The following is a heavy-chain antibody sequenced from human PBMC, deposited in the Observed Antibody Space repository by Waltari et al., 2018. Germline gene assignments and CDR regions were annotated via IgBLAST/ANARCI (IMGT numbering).Heavy chain of an antibody. CDR1: GSMFGRDW. D-gene: IGHD2-2*01. V-gene: IGHV3-7*01. Sequence: VQLVESGGGLVQPGGSLSLSCAASGSMFGRDWMGWVRQAPGKGLEWVANIKQDGSEKKYVDFVKGRFTISRDNAKNSLYLQMNSLGVDDTAVYYCTKSPAPWGQGTLVTVSS. CDR3: TKSPAP. J-gene: IGHJ5*02. CDR2: IKQDGSEK.